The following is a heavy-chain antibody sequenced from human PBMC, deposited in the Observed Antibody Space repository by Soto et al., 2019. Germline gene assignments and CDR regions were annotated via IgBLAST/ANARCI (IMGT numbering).Heavy chain of an antibody. CDR2: IDPDDSYT. D-gene: IGHD4-17*01. CDR1: GYTFTTHW. Sequence: GESLKISCRVSGYTFTTHWIAWVRQMPCKGLEWMGIIDPDDSYTSYSPSFLGHVTISADKSISTAYLQWSSLKASDTAMYYCARQQVGDHDGMDVWGQGTTVTVSS. CDR3: ARQQVGDHDGMDV. V-gene: IGHV5-51*01. J-gene: IGHJ6*02.